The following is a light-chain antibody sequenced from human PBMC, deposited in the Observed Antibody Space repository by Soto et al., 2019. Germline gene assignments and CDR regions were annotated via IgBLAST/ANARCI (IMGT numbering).Light chain of an antibody. CDR1: SSDVGSYNL. Sequence: QSALTQPASVSGSPGQSITISCTGTSSDVGSYNLVSWYQQHPGKAPQLMIYEASKRPSEVSNRFSGSKSGNTASLTISGLQAEDEADYYCCSYAGTSTPYVVFGGGTKLTVL. CDR2: EAS. V-gene: IGLV2-23*01. J-gene: IGLJ2*01. CDR3: CSYAGTSTPYVV.